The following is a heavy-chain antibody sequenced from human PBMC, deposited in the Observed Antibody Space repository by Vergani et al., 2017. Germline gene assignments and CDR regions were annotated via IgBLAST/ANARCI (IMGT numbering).Heavy chain of an antibody. Sequence: QVQLVESGGGVVQPGRSLRLSCAASGFTFSSYAMHWVRQAPGKGLEWVAVISYDGSNKYYADSVKGRFTISRDNSKNTLYLQMNILRAEDPAVYYCAREGMGSSWSNWFDPWGQGTLVTVSS. CDR3: AREGMGSSWSNWFDP. CDR2: ISYDGSNK. V-gene: IGHV3-30*01. D-gene: IGHD6-13*01. J-gene: IGHJ5*02. CDR1: GFTFSSYA.